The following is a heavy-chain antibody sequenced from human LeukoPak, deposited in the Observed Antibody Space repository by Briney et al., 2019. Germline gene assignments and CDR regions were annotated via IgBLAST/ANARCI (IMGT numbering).Heavy chain of an antibody. D-gene: IGHD2-2*01. V-gene: IGHV2-70*04. Sequence: SGPTLVNPTQTLTLTCTFSGFSLSTTKMRVSWIRQPPGRALEWLARINWDDGKFYNTSLKTRLTISKDTSKNQVVLTMTNMDPVDTATYYCAREESTSCFDYWGQGTLVTVSS. CDR2: INWDDGK. J-gene: IGHJ4*02. CDR3: AREESTSCFDY. CDR1: GFSLSTTKMR.